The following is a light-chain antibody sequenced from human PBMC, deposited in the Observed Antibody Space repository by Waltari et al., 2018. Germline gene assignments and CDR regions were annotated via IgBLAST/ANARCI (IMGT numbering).Light chain of an antibody. CDR3: QQYNTLWT. Sequence: DIQMTQSPSTLSASVGDRVTITCRASQSISTWLAWYQQKPGKAPNLLIYKASNLESGVPSRFSGSGSGTEFTITISNLQPDDFATYYCQQYNTLWTFGRGTKVEVK. CDR2: KAS. V-gene: IGKV1-5*03. J-gene: IGKJ1*01. CDR1: QSISTW.